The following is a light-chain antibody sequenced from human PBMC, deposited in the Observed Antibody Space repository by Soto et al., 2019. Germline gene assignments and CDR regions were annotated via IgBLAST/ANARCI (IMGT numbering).Light chain of an antibody. Sequence: EIVLTQSPGTLSFSPGEGATVSCRVSQSINSKSLVWYQRKFGQAPRLLIYNTSNRATGIPARISGSGSGTDFTLTISRLEPEDFAVYYCQQYGSLPITFGQGTRLEIK. V-gene: IGKV3-20*01. CDR1: QSINSKS. CDR3: QQYGSLPIT. J-gene: IGKJ5*01. CDR2: NTS.